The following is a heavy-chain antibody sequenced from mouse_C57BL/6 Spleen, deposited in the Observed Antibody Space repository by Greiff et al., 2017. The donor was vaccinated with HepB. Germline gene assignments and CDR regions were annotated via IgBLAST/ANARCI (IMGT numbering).Heavy chain of an antibody. J-gene: IGHJ3*01. CDR2: IYPGDGDT. V-gene: IGHV1-82*01. CDR3: AGETAQARFAY. D-gene: IGHD3-2*02. CDR1: GYAFSSSW. Sequence: VQLQQSGPELVKPGASVKISCKASGYAFSSSWMNWVKQRPGKGLEWIGRIYPGDGDTNYNGKFKGKATLTADKSSSTAYMQLSSLTSEDSAVYFCAGETAQARFAYWGQGTLVTVSA.